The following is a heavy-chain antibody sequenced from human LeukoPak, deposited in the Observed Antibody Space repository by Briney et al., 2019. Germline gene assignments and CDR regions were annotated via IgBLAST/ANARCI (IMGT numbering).Heavy chain of an antibody. CDR2: IYYGGNT. V-gene: IGHV4-31*03. D-gene: IGHD6-19*01. J-gene: IGHJ4*02. Sequence: SQTLSLTCTVSGESISSGGHYWSWIRQHPGKGLEWIGYIYYGGNTYYNPSHKSRVTISVDTSKNQFSLILNSLTAADTAVYYCARGGQWLAPGPDYWGQGTLVTVSS. CDR3: ARGGQWLAPGPDY. CDR1: GESISSGGHY.